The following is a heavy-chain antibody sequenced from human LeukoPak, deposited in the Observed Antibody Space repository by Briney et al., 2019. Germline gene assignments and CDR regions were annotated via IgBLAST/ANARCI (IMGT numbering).Heavy chain of an antibody. D-gene: IGHD3-10*01. CDR2: IYTSGST. J-gene: IGHJ5*02. V-gene: IGHV4-61*02. Sequence: SETLSLTCTVSGGPISSGSYYWSWIRQPAGKGLEWIGRIYTSGSTNYNPSLKSRVTMSVDTSENQFSLKLTSVTTADTAVYYCARERSMVRGVSWFDPWGQGTLVTVSS. CDR3: ARERSMVRGVSWFDP. CDR1: GGPISSGSYY.